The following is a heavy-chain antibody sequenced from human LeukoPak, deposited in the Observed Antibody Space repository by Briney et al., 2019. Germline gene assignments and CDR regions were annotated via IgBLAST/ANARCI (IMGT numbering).Heavy chain of an antibody. CDR1: GFTVSSNY. CDR2: IYSGGST. D-gene: IGHD6-13*01. CDR3: ARENLGSGGSSWYRSFRWFDP. J-gene: IGHJ5*02. Sequence: GGFPRLSCAASGFTVSSNYMSWVRQAPGKGLEWVSVIYSGGSTYYADSVKGRFTISRHNSKNTLYLQMNSLRAEDTAVYYCARENLGSGGSSWYRSFRWFDPWGQGTLVTVSS. V-gene: IGHV3-53*01.